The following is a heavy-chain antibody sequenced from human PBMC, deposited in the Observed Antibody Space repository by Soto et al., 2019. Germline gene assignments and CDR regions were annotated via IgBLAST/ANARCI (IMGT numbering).Heavy chain of an antibody. V-gene: IGHV4-39*01. J-gene: IGHJ4*02. CDR1: GGSISSSSYY. CDR2: IYYSGST. Sequence: SETLSLTCTASGGSISSSSYYWGWIRHPPGKGLEWIGSIYYSGSTYYNPSLKSRVTISVDTSKNQFSLKLSSVTAADTAVYYCARRQSSSWYGLWGEVTLVTVSS. CDR3: ARRQSSSWYGL. D-gene: IGHD6-13*01.